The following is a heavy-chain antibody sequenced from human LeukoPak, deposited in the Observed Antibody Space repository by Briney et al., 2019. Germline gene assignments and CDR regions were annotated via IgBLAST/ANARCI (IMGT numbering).Heavy chain of an antibody. J-gene: IGHJ4*02. V-gene: IGHV1-69*04. CDR1: GGTFSSYA. D-gene: IGHD2-2*01. Sequence: SVKVSCKASGGTFSSYAISWVRQAPGQGLEWMGRITPILGIANYAQKFQGRVTITADKSTSTAYMELSSLRSEDTAVYYCARGPLCSSTSCYPLGGDYWGQGTLVTVSS. CDR3: ARGPLCSSTSCYPLGGDY. CDR2: ITPILGIA.